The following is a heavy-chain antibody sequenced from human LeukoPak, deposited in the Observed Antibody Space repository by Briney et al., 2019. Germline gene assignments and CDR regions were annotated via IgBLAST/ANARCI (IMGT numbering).Heavy chain of an antibody. J-gene: IGHJ3*02. D-gene: IGHD1-14*01. Sequence: SETLSLTCTVSGGSISTYYWSWLRQPPGKGLEWIGYVYYSGSTNYNPSLKSRVTISADTSKNQFSLRLTSVTAADTAVYYCARGLNNRKSGRRFDVYEIWGQGTMVTVSS. V-gene: IGHV4-59*01. CDR2: VYYSGST. CDR1: GGSISTYY. CDR3: ARGLNNRKSGRRFDVYEI.